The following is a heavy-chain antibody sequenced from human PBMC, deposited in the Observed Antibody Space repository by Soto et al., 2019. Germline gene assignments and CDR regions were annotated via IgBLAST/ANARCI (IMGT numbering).Heavy chain of an antibody. J-gene: IGHJ3*02. CDR2: INTDNGNT. CDR3: AREGLDSSGYYWPSAFDI. D-gene: IGHD3-22*01. V-gene: IGHV1-18*01. Sequence: ASVKVSCKASGYTFTSSGISWVRQAPGQGLEWMGWINTDNGNTNYAQKFQGRVTITADKSTSTAYMELSSLRSEDTAVYYCAREGLDSSGYYWPSAFDIWGQGTMVTVSS. CDR1: GYTFTSSG.